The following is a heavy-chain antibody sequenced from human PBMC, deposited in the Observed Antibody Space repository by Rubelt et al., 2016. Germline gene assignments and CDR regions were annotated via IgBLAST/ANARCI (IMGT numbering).Heavy chain of an antibody. J-gene: IGHJ4*02. CDR2: ISYDGSNK. D-gene: IGHD3-3*01. CDR1: GFTFSSYA. CDR3: AKDGYYDFWSGPYKYFDY. V-gene: IGHV3-30*04. Sequence: AASGFTFSSYAMHWVRQAPGKGLEWVAVISYDGSNKYYADSVKGRFTISRDNSKNTLYLQMNSLRAEDTAVYYCAKDGYYDFWSGPYKYFDYWGQGTLVTVSS.